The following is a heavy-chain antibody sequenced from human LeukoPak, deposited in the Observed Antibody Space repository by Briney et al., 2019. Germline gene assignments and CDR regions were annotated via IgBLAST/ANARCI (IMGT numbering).Heavy chain of an antibody. V-gene: IGHV3-30-3*01. CDR2: ISYDGSNK. Sequence: PGRSLRLSCAASGFTFSSYAMHWVRQAPGKGLEWVAVISYDGSNKYYADSVKGRFTISRDNSKNTLYLQMNSLRAEDTAVYYCARDAYCGGDCYSGWFDPWGQGTLVTVSS. CDR1: GFTFSSYA. J-gene: IGHJ5*02. D-gene: IGHD2-21*02. CDR3: ARDAYCGGDCYSGWFDP.